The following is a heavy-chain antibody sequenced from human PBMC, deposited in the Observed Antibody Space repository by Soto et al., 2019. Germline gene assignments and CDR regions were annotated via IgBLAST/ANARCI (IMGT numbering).Heavy chain of an antibody. V-gene: IGHV4-34*01. CDR3: ARGVILWFGELSRRGGYHYYMDV. Sequence: QVQLQQWGAGLLKPSETLSLTCAVYGGSFSGYQWSWIRQTPGKGLEWIGEINDSGNINYNPSLKEPVTIFIGTPKKQVSLKPSSVTAADSAVFYCARGVILWFGELSRRGGYHYYMDVWGKGTTVTVSS. CDR2: INDSGNI. J-gene: IGHJ6*03. CDR1: GGSFSGYQ. D-gene: IGHD3-10*01.